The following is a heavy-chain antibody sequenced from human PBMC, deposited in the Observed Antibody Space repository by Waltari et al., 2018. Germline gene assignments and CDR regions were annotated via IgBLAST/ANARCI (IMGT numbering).Heavy chain of an antibody. Sequence: EVQVVESGGGLAQPGGSLRLSCVASGVSLSTYWMHWVRQAPGKGLGWVSRINEDGTTTNYGDSVKGRFTISRDNARSTLYLEMNSLRAEDTALYYCARDFGGPRDHWGQGTLVTVAS. V-gene: IGHV3-74*01. CDR1: GVSLSTYW. D-gene: IGHD3-10*01. CDR2: INEDGTTT. J-gene: IGHJ4*02. CDR3: ARDFGGPRDH.